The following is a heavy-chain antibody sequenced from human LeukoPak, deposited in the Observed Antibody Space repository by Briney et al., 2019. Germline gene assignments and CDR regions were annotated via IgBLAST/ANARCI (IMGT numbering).Heavy chain of an antibody. D-gene: IGHD3-16*02. CDR3: TTDNSFGGVIVTLFDY. Sequence: GRSLRLSCTASGFTFDVYGTSWFRQAPGKGLEWVGLIRGIAYGGTTQYAASVRGRFTISRDDSKSIAFLEMNSLKTEDTAVYYCTTDNSFGGVIVTLFDYWGQGTLVTVSS. V-gene: IGHV3-49*03. J-gene: IGHJ4*02. CDR2: IRGIAYGGTT. CDR1: GFTFDVYG.